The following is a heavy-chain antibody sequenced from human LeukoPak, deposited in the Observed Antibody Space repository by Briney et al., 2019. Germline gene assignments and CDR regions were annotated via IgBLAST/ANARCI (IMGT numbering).Heavy chain of an antibody. J-gene: IGHJ5*02. D-gene: IGHD3-3*01. Sequence: ASVKVSCKSSGYTFTSYDINWVRPATGQGLEWMGWMNPNSGNTGYAQKFQGRVTMTRNTSISTAYMELSSLRSEDTAVYYCARGRNPITIFGVVTNAYNWFDPWGQGTLVTVSS. CDR1: GYTFTSYD. V-gene: IGHV1-8*01. CDR3: ARGRNPITIFGVVTNAYNWFDP. CDR2: MNPNSGNT.